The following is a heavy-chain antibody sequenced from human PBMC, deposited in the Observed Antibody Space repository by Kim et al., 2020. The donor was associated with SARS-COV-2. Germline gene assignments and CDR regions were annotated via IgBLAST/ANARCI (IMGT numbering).Heavy chain of an antibody. J-gene: IGHJ4*02. D-gene: IGHD3-16*02. Sequence: QKFQGRVTMTRNTSISTDYMELSSLRSEDTAVYYCARGPRSVWGSYRFDYWGQGTLVTVSS. V-gene: IGHV1-8*01. CDR3: ARGPRSVWGSYRFDY.